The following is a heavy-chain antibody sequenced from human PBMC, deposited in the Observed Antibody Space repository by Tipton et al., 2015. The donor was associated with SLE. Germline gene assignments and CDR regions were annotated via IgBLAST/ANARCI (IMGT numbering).Heavy chain of an antibody. CDR3: ARGAAAAGKGYYYYYMDV. D-gene: IGHD6-13*01. J-gene: IGHJ6*03. Sequence: TLSLTCAVYGGSFSGYYWSWIRQPPGKGLEWIGYIYYSGSTNYNPSLKSRVTISVDTSKNQFSLKLSSVTAADTAVYYCARGAAAAGKGYYYYYMDVWGKGTTVTVSS. V-gene: IGHV4-59*01. CDR2: IYYSGST. CDR1: GGSFSGYY.